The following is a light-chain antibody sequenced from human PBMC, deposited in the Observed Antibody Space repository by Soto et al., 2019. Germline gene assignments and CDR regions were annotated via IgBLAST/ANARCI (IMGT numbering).Light chain of an antibody. J-gene: IGKJ1*01. V-gene: IGKV2-30*01. CDR2: KVS. CDR1: QRIVYRGANNY. CDR3: MQGTHWWWT. Sequence: DIVMTQSPLSRTVTLGQPASISCRSSQRIVYRGANNYVNWCQQRPGQPPRRLIYKVSNRDSGVPERFSGSGSGTDFTLEISRVEAEDGGVYYCMQGTHWWWTVGQGTKVDVK.